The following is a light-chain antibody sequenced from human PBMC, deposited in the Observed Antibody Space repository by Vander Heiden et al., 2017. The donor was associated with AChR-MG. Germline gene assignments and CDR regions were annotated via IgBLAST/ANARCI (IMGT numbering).Light chain of an antibody. J-gene: IGKJ2*01. CDR3: QQYGSSPF. CDR2: GAS. Sequence: EIVLSPSPATLSLSPGERATLSCRTSQSVSNNYLAWYQQKAGQAPRLLISGASSRAAGIPDRFSSSGSGTDFTLTISRLEPEDFAVYYCQQYGSSPFFGQGTKLEIK. V-gene: IGKV3-20*01. CDR1: QSVSNNY.